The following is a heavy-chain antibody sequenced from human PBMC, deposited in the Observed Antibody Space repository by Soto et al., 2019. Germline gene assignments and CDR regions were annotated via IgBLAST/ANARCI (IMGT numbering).Heavy chain of an antibody. Sequence: QVQLVQSGAEVKKPGASVKVSCKASGYTFTSYGISWVRQAPGQGLEWMGWISDYNGNTNYAQKLQGRVTMTTATSTSTAYMELSSLRSDDTAVYDCARVPSTVVVVAAQNQVDYWGQGTLVTVSS. D-gene: IGHD2-15*01. CDR1: GYTFTSYG. CDR3: ARVPSTVVVVAAQNQVDY. CDR2: ISDYNGNT. V-gene: IGHV1-18*01. J-gene: IGHJ4*02.